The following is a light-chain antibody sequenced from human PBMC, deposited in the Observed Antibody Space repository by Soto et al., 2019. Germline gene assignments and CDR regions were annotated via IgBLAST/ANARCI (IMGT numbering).Light chain of an antibody. Sequence: DIQITQSPSSLSASVGDRVTITCRASQDIENYLAWFRQRPGKAPEPLVFAASRLQSGVPSKFSGSGSETYFTLTISSLQPEDFATYYCLQYYTYPVAFGQGTRLDI. V-gene: IGKV1-16*02. CDR2: AAS. J-gene: IGKJ5*01. CDR1: QDIENY. CDR3: LQYYTYPVA.